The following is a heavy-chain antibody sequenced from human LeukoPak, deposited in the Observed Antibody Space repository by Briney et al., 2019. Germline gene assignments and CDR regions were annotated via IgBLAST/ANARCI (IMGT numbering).Heavy chain of an antibody. Sequence: GGSLRLSCAASGFTFSSYWMHWVRPAPGKGLVRVSRINSDGSSTSYADSVKGRFTISRDNAKNTLYLQMNSLRAEDTAVYYCARDSGSYVLANWGQGTLVTVSS. CDR3: ARDSGSYVLAN. D-gene: IGHD1-26*01. J-gene: IGHJ4*02. CDR2: INSDGSST. CDR1: GFTFSSYW. V-gene: IGHV3-74*01.